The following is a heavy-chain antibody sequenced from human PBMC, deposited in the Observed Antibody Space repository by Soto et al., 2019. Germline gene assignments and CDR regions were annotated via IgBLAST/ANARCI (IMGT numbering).Heavy chain of an antibody. D-gene: IGHD6-25*01. CDR3: ERLGISWAAGRVDY. J-gene: IGHJ4*02. CDR1: GGSISSSSYY. CDR2: IYYSGST. V-gene: IGHV4-39*01. Sequence: SATLSLTCTVSGGSISSSSYYWGWIRQAPGKGLEWIASIYYSGSTFYNPSLTSRVTISVDTYRNQFSLKLDSVTAADTAVYYCERLGISWAAGRVDYWGQGTLVTVSS.